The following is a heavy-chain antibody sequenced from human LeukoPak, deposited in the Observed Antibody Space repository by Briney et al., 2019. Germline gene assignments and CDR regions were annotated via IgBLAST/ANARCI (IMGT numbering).Heavy chain of an antibody. CDR1: GYTFTSYD. Sequence: ASVKVSCKASGYTFTSYDINWVRQATGQGLEWMGWMNPNSGNTGYAQKFQGRVTMTRNTSISTAYMELSSLRSEDTAVYYCAGTQGQQLVSTHFQHWGQGTQVTVSS. V-gene: IGHV1-8*01. CDR2: MNPNSGNT. J-gene: IGHJ1*01. CDR3: AGTQGQQLVSTHFQH. D-gene: IGHD6-13*01.